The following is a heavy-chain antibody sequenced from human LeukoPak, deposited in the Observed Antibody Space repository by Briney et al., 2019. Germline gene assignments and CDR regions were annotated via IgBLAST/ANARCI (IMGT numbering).Heavy chain of an antibody. Sequence: QPGRSLRLSCAASGFTFSSYGMHWVRQAPGKGLEWVAVISYDGSNKYYADSVKGRFTISRDNSKNTLYLQMNSLRAEDTAVYYCARDRDTTGRTGMALDIWGQGTLVTVSS. CDR1: GFTFSSYG. J-gene: IGHJ3*02. CDR2: ISYDGSNK. CDR3: ARDRDTTGRTGMALDI. D-gene: IGHD1-1*01. V-gene: IGHV3-30*03.